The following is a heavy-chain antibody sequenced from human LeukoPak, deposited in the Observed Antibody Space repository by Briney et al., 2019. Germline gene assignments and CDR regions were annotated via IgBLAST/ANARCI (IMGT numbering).Heavy chain of an antibody. CDR2: ISYDGSNK. J-gene: IGHJ4*02. CDR3: ARARSSWTGAFDY. Sequence: GRSLTLSCTASGFTFSSYAMHWVRQAPGKGLEWVAVISYDGSNKYYADFVKGRFTISRDNSKNTLYLQMNSLRAEDTAVYYCARARSSWTGAFDYWGQGTLVTVSS. D-gene: IGHD6-13*01. V-gene: IGHV3-30*04. CDR1: GFTFSSYA.